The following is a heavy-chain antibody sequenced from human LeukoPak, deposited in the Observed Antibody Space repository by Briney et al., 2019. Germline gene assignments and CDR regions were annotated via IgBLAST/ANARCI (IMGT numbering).Heavy chain of an antibody. J-gene: IGHJ4*02. D-gene: IGHD3-22*01. CDR1: GFTFSTYS. V-gene: IGHV3-21*01. Sequence: WWSLRLSCAASGFTFSTYSMNWVRQAPGKGLEWVSSISSSRSYIYYADSVKGRFTISRDNAKNSLYLQMNSLRAEDTAVYYCARDLRNYYDTSGYYPNTFDDWGQGTLVTVSS. CDR3: ARDLRNYYDTSGYYPNTFDD. CDR2: ISSSRSYI.